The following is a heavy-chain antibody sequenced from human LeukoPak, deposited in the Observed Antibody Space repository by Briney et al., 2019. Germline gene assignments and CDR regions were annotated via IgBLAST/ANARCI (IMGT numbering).Heavy chain of an antibody. J-gene: IGHJ4*02. CDR1: GFTFSSYA. V-gene: IGHV3-48*04. CDR2: ISSSGSTK. Sequence: GGSLRLSCAASGFTFSSYAMNWVGQAPGKGLEWVSYISSSGSTKYYADSVKGRFTISRDSTKNSLFLQMNSLRAEDTAVYYCARDGQILYYDSSGYYYEPLPYYFDYWGQGTLVTVSS. D-gene: IGHD3-22*01. CDR3: ARDGQILYYDSSGYYYEPLPYYFDY.